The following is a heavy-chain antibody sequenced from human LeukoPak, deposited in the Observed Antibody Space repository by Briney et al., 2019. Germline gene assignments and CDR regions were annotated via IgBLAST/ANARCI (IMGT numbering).Heavy chain of an antibody. CDR1: GGSISSSSYY. D-gene: IGHD1-26*01. CDR2: IYYRGST. CDR3: ARHDMDVAGGGLDYFDY. V-gene: IGHV4-39*01. J-gene: IGHJ4*02. Sequence: PSETLSLTCTVSGGSISSSSYYWGWIRQPPGKGLEWIGSIYYRGSTYYNPSLKSRVTISVDTSKNQFSLKLSSVTAADTAVYYCARHDMDVAGGGLDYFDYWGQGTLVTVSS.